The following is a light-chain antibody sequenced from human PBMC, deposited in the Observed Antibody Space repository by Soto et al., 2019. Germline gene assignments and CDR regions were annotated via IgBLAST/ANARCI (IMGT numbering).Light chain of an antibody. CDR2: EVT. CDR1: SSDVATYNL. V-gene: IGLV2-23*02. J-gene: IGLJ3*02. Sequence: QSALTQPAFVSGSPGQSITISCTGTSSDVATYNLVSWYQQRPGTAPQLIIYEVTKRPSGVSTRFSGSQSGNTASLTISGLQADDEADYYCCSRVFGGGTKLTVL. CDR3: CSRV.